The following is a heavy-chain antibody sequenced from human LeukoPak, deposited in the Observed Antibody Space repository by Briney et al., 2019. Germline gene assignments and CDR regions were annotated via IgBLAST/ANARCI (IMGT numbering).Heavy chain of an antibody. D-gene: IGHD3-10*01. CDR3: AKGYGSGSYYKIDY. J-gene: IGHJ4*02. Sequence: GGSLRLSCAASGFTLSSYGMHWVRQAPGKGLEWGALISYDGSNKYYVDSVKGRFTISRDNFKNTLYLQMNSLRAEDTAVYYCAKGYGSGSYYKIDYWGQGTLVTVSS. CDR1: GFTLSSYG. CDR2: ISYDGSNK. V-gene: IGHV3-30*18.